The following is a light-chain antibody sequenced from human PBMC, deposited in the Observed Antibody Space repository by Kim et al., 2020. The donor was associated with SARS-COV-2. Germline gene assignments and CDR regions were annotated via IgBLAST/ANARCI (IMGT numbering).Light chain of an antibody. J-gene: IGKJ3*01. CDR1: QTISSRY. V-gene: IGKV3-20*01. Sequence: PGERATLSCRASQTISSRYVAWYQQKAGQAPRLLIYDASSRATGIPDRFSGSGSGTDFTLTISRLEPEDFGVYYCQQYHTSALFTFGPGTKVDIK. CDR2: DAS. CDR3: QQYHTSALFT.